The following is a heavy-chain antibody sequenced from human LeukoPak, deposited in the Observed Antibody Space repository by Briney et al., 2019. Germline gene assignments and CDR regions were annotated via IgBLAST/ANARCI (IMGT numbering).Heavy chain of an antibody. V-gene: IGHV3-48*03. J-gene: IGHJ4*02. D-gene: IGHD1-1*01. CDR2: ISSSGSTI. Sequence: GGFLRLSRAASGFTFSSYEMNWVRQAPGKGLEWVSYISSSGSTIYYADSVKGRFTISRDNAKKTLYLQMNSLRAEDTAVYYCARASNWNDADFEYWGQGTLVTVSS. CDR1: GFTFSSYE. CDR3: ARASNWNDADFEY.